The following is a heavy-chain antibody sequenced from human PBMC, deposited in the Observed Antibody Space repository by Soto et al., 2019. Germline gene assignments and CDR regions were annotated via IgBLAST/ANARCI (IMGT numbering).Heavy chain of an antibody. D-gene: IGHD3-10*01. V-gene: IGHV1-69*04. CDR2: VIPILGAS. Sequence: SVKVSCKASGYTFTSYGISWVRQAPGQGLEWVGRVIPILGASNFAQKFQGRVTISADKSTDTAYMVLTGLTSEDTAAYYCARSRGSYYSNFDSWGQGTLVTVSS. CDR3: ARSRGSYYSNFDS. CDR1: GYTFTSYG. J-gene: IGHJ4*02.